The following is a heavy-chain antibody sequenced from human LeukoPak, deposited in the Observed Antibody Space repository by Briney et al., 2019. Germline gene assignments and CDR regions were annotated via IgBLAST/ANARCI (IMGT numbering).Heavy chain of an antibody. J-gene: IGHJ4*02. CDR1: GFTFSNAW. D-gene: IGHD3-22*01. CDR3: TTNNGVINGVQVDY. V-gene: IGHV3-15*01. CDR2: IKSKTDGGTT. Sequence: PGGSLRLSCAASGFTFSNAWMSWVRQAPGKGLEWVGRIKSKTDGGTTDYAAPVKGRFTISRDDSKNTLYLQVNSLKTEDTAVYYCTTNNGVINGVQVDYWGQGTLVTVSS.